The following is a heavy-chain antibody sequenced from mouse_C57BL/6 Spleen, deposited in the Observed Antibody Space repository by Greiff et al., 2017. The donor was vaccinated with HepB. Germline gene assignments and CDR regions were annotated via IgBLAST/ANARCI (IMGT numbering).Heavy chain of an antibody. J-gene: IGHJ2*01. Sequence: ESGPGLVQPSQSLSLTCSVTGYSFTSGYYWNWIRPFPGNKLEWMGYISYDGSHNYNPSLQNRISITRDTSKNQFFLKLNSVTTEDTATYYGARDRGIYYYGSSLDYWGQGTTLTGSS. CDR1: GYSFTSGYY. CDR3: ARDRGIYYYGSSLDY. V-gene: IGHV3-6*01. CDR2: ISYDGSH. D-gene: IGHD1-1*01.